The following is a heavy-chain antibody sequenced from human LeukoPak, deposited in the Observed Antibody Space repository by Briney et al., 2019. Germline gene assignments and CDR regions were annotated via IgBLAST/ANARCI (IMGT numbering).Heavy chain of an antibody. D-gene: IGHD5-12*01. J-gene: IGHJ3*02. V-gene: IGHV3-21*01. CDR1: GFTFSNYG. CDR3: ARVRSVATPGAFDI. CDR2: ISSSSSYI. Sequence: GGTLRLSCAASGFTFSNYGMSWVRQAPGKGLEWVSSISSSSSYIYYADSVKGRFTISRDNAKNSLYLQMNSLRAEDTAVYYCARVRSVATPGAFDIWGQGTMVTVSS.